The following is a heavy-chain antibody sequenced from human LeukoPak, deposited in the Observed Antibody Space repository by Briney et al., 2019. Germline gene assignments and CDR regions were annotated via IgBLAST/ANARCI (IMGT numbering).Heavy chain of an antibody. Sequence: KPSETLSLTCAVYGGSFSGYYWSWIRQPPGKGLEWIGEINHSGSTNYNPSLKSRVTISVDTSKNQFSLKLSSVTAADTAVYYCAREGYGDYSDAFDIWGQGTMVTVSS. CDR3: AREGYGDYSDAFDI. CDR2: INHSGST. J-gene: IGHJ3*02. D-gene: IGHD4-17*01. V-gene: IGHV4-34*01. CDR1: GGSFSGYY.